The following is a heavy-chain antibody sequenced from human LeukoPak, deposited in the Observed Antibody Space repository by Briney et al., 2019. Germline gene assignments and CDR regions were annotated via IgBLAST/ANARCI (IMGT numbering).Heavy chain of an antibody. CDR3: ARALPGGYGYGYRPWDYYYYGMDV. Sequence: SETLSLTCTVSGGSISSYYWSWIRQPPGKGLEWIGYIYYSGSTNYNPSLKSRVTISVDTSKNQFSLKLSSVTAADTAVYYCARALPGGYGYGYRPWDYYYYGMDVWGQGTTVTVSS. D-gene: IGHD5-18*01. V-gene: IGHV4-59*01. CDR2: IYYSGST. J-gene: IGHJ6*02. CDR1: GGSISSYY.